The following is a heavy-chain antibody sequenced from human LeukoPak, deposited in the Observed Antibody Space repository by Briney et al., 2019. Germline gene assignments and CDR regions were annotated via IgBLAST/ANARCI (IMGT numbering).Heavy chain of an antibody. CDR2: IYTSGST. D-gene: IGHD3-22*01. J-gene: IGHJ4*02. V-gene: IGHV4-4*07. Sequence: SETLSLTCIVSGGSISSYYWSWIRQPAGKGLEWIGRIYTSGSTDYNPSLKSRVTMSVDMSTNRFSLKLSSVTAADTAVYYCARAGDSSGYEYYFDHWGQGTLVTVSS. CDR3: ARAGDSSGYEYYFDH. CDR1: GGSISSYY.